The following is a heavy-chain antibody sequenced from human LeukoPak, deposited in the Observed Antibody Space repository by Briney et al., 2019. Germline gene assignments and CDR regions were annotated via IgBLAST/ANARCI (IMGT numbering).Heavy chain of an antibody. J-gene: IGHJ4*02. CDR3: VVYTGGYRSQF. CDR2: VSTYGGST. D-gene: IGHD5-24*01. V-gene: IGHV3-64*04. CDR1: GFTFSRCT. Sequence: PGGSLRLSCSASGFTFSRCTMHWVRQAPGKGLEYISTVSTYGGSTHYADSVKGRFTISRDNSMNTLRLQMNSLSVEDTAVYYCVVYTGGYRSQFWGQGTLVTVSS.